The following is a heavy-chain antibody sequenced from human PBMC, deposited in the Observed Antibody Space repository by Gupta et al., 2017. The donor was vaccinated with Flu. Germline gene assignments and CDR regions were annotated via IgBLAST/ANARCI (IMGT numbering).Heavy chain of an antibody. J-gene: IGHJ6*02. V-gene: IGHV1-69*02. CDR3: ARAQAVEVVVAATQYYAYDMDV. CDR2: IIPMRGIV. Sequence: QVQLVQSGAEVKKPGSSVKVSCKASGGTFRSYTLNWLRQAPGQGLEWMGRIIPMRGIVNYAQKFRGRVTITADKSTSTAYMELHSLRSDDTAVYYCARAQAVEVVVAATQYYAYDMDVWGQGTTVTVSS. CDR1: GGTFRSYT. D-gene: IGHD2-15*01.